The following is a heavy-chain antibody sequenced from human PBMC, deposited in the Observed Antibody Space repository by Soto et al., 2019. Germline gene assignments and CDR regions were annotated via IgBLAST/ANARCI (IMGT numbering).Heavy chain of an antibody. J-gene: IGHJ6*02. CDR3: ARDGSYYYGSGSYYNPRTGYYGMDV. Sequence: QVQLQQWGAGLLKPSETLSLTCAVYGGSFSGCYWSWIRQPPGKGLEWIGEINHSGSTNYNPSLKSRVTISVDTSKNQFSLKLSSVTAADTAVYYCARDGSYYYGSGSYYNPRTGYYGMDVWGQGTTVTVSS. D-gene: IGHD3-10*01. CDR2: INHSGST. CDR1: GGSFSGCY. V-gene: IGHV4-34*01.